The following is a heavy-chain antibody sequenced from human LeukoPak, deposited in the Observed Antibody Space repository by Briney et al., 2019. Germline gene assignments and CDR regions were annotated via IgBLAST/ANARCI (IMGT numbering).Heavy chain of an antibody. Sequence: SETLSLACAVYGGSFSGYYWSWIRQPPGKGLEWIGEINHSGSTNYNPSLKSRVTISVDTSKNQFSLKLSSVTAADTAVYYCARRRKYCSSTSCHYNWFDPWGQGTLVTVSS. CDR2: INHSGST. J-gene: IGHJ5*02. CDR1: GGSFSGYY. V-gene: IGHV4-34*01. CDR3: ARRRKYCSSTSCHYNWFDP. D-gene: IGHD2-2*01.